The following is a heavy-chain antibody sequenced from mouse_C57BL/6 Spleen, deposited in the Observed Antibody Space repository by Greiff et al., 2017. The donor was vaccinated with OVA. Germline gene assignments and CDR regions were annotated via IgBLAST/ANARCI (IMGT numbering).Heavy chain of an antibody. CDR1: GFTFSSYT. CDR3: ARHYYGSSPWYFDV. V-gene: IGHV5-9*01. J-gene: IGHJ1*03. CDR2: ISGGGGNT. D-gene: IGHD1-1*01. Sequence: DVKLVESGGGLVKPGGSLKLSCAASGFTFSSYTMSWVRQTPEKRLEWVATISGGGGNTYYPDSVKGRFTISRDNAKNTLYLQMSSLRSEDTALYYCARHYYGSSPWYFDVWGTGTTVTVSS.